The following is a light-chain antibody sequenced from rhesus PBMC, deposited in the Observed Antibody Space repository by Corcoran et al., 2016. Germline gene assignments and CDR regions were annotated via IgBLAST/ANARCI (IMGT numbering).Light chain of an antibody. J-gene: IGKJ1*01. Sequence: DIQMTQSPSSLSASVGDTVTITCRASQGISSYLNWFQQKPGKAPKLLIYDASSLESGVPSRFSGSGSGTDFTLTISSLQPEDFAAYYCLQHNSYPPTFGQGTKVEIK. V-gene: IGKV1-28*03. CDR3: LQHNSYPPT. CDR1: QGISSY. CDR2: DAS.